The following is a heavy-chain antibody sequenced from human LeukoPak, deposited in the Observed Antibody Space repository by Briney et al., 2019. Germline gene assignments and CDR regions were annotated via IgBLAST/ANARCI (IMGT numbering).Heavy chain of an antibody. CDR1: GYTFTGYY. Sequence: ASVKVSCKASGYTFTGYYMHWVRQAPGQGLEWMGRINPNSGGTNFAQKFQGRVTMTRDTSISSAYMELSSLRSDDSAFYYCARFKPGPSTYFDYWGQGTLVTVSS. D-gene: IGHD7-27*01. J-gene: IGHJ4*02. CDR3: ARFKPGPSTYFDY. CDR2: INPNSGGT. V-gene: IGHV1-2*06.